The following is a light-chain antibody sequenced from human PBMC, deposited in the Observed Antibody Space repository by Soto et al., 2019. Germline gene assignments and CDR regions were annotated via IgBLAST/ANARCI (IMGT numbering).Light chain of an antibody. V-gene: IGLV1-40*01. CDR2: GNN. J-gene: IGLJ2*01. Sequence: QPVLTQPPSVSGAPGQRVTISCTGSSSNIGAGYDVHWYQQLPGTAPKLLIYGNNNRSSGVPDRFSGSKSGTSASLAITGLQAEDEADYYCQSYDSSLSGYVVFGGGTKLTVL. CDR3: QSYDSSLSGYVV. CDR1: SSNIGAGYD.